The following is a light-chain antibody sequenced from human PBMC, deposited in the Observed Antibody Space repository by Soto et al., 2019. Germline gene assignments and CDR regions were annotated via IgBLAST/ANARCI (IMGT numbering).Light chain of an antibody. J-gene: IGKJ1*01. CDR2: DAS. CDR1: QSVSSY. CDR3: QQRSNWPPWT. Sequence: DIVMTQSPATLSVAPGERVTFSCRASQSVSSYLAWYQQKPGQAPRLLIYDASNRATGIPARFSGSGSGTDFTLTISSLEPEDFAVYYCQQRSNWPPWTFGQGTKVDIK. V-gene: IGKV3-11*01.